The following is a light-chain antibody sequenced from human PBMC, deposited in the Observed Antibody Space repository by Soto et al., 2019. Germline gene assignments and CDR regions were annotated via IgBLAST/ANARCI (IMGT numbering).Light chain of an antibody. Sequence: QSVLIQPPSASGTPGQRVXIXCSGSXSNIGSNTVNWFQQVPGMAPRLLIYNDSQRPSGVPDRFSGSRSGTSASLAISGLQSDDEADFYCASWDVSLEAWVFGGGTKLTVL. CDR2: NDS. J-gene: IGLJ3*02. CDR3: ASWDVSLEAWV. V-gene: IGLV1-44*01. CDR1: XSNIGSNT.